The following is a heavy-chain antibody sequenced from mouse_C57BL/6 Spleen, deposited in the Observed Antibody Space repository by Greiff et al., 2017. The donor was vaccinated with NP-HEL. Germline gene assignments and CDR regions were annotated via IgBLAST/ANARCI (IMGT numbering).Heavy chain of an antibody. D-gene: IGHD2-4*01. J-gene: IGHJ2*01. CDR1: GFTFSSYG. CDR2: ISSGGSYT. CDR3: ARGRFDYDYFFDY. V-gene: IGHV5-6*01. Sequence: VQLVESGGDLVKPGGSLKLSCAASGFTFSSYGMSWVRQTPDKRLEWVATISSGGSYTYYPDSVKGRFTISRDNAKNTLYLQMSSLKSEDTAMYYCARGRFDYDYFFDYWGQGTTLTVSS.